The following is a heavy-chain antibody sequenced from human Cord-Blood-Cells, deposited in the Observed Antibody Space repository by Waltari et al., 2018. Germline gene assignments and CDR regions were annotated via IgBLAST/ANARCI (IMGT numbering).Heavy chain of an antibody. CDR3: ARDTWYFDL. CDR2: ISSSGSTI. Sequence: EVQLVESGGGLVQPGGSLRLSCAASGFTLSSYEIHWVRQAPGQGLEWVSYISSSGSTIYYADSVKGRFTISRDNAKNSLYLQMNSLRAEDTAVYYCARDTWYFDLWGRGTLVTVSS. CDR1: GFTLSSYE. J-gene: IGHJ2*01. V-gene: IGHV3-48*03.